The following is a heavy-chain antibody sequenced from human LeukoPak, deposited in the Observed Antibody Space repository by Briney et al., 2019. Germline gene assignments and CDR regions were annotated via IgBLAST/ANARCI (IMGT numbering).Heavy chain of an antibody. J-gene: IGHJ4*02. Sequence: PSETLSLTCIVSGFSISSGYYWGWIRQTPRKGLEWIGNIYQTGSTYYNPSLKSRVTISVDTSKNQFSLRLTSVTAADTAVYYCARVVLTTVELRFDYWGQGSQVTVSS. CDR2: IYQTGST. D-gene: IGHD4-11*01. CDR3: ARVVLTTVELRFDY. V-gene: IGHV4-38-2*02. CDR1: GFSISSGYY.